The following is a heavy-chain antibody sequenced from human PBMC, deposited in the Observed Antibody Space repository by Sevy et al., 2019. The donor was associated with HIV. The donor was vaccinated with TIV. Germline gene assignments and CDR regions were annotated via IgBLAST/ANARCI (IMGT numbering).Heavy chain of an antibody. D-gene: IGHD3-16*01. CDR2: ISHDGSYR. CDR1: GFTFSTYD. V-gene: IGHV3-30*18. J-gene: IGHJ6*02. Sequence: GGSLRLSCAASGFTFSTYDMHWVRQAPGKGLEWVAIISHDGSYRYYADSVRGRFSMSRDSSKNTLYLQMSCLSIEDTAVYYCAKNRPPGGSYFSRHGMDVWGRGTTVTVSS. CDR3: AKNRPPGGSYFSRHGMDV.